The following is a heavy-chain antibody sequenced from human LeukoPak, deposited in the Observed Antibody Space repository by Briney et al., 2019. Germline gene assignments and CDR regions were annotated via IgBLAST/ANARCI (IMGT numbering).Heavy chain of an antibody. V-gene: IGHV3-66*02. CDR1: GFTFSSYE. CDR3: AREGYSSGWSFDY. Sequence: PGGSLRLSCAASGFTFSSYEMSWVRQAPGKGLEWVSVIYDGGTTYYADSVKGRFTISRDNSKNTLYLQMNSLRAEDTAVYYCAREGYSSGWSFDYWGQGTLVTVSS. CDR2: IYDGGTT. D-gene: IGHD6-19*01. J-gene: IGHJ4*02.